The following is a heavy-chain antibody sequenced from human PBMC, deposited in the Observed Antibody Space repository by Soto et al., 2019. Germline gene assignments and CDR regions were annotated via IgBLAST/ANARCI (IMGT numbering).Heavy chain of an antibody. Sequence: KPSETLSLTCTVSGGSISSGDYYWSWIRQPPGKGLEWIGYIYYSGSTYYNPSLKSRVTISVDTSKNQFSLKLSSVTAADTAVYYCARGYYYGSGSYRYYYYGMDVWGQGTTVTVS. CDR2: IYYSGST. CDR3: ARGYYYGSGSYRYYYYGMDV. J-gene: IGHJ6*02. CDR1: GGSISSGDYY. D-gene: IGHD3-10*01. V-gene: IGHV4-30-4*01.